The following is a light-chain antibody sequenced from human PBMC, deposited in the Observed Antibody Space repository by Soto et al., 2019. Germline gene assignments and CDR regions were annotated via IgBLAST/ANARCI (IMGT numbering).Light chain of an antibody. J-gene: IGLJ3*02. Sequence: QSVLTQPRSVSGSTGQSVTISCTGTSSDVGGYTYVSWYQQHPGKAPKLMIYDVSKRPSGVPDRFSGSKSGNTASLTISGLQAEDEADYYCCSYAGRYTWVFGGGTKVTVL. V-gene: IGLV2-11*01. CDR1: SSDVGGYTY. CDR3: CSYAGRYTWV. CDR2: DVS.